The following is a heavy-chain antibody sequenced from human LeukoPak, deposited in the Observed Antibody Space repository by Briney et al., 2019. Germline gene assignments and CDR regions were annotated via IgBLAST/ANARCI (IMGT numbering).Heavy chain of an antibody. D-gene: IGHD3-22*01. J-gene: IGHJ4*02. V-gene: IGHV3-11*05. CDR3: ARDRAPSGSYLGDFYY. CDR1: GFTFSDYY. Sequence: GGSLRLSCAASGFTFSDYYMSWIRQAPGKGLEWVSYISISSSYTKYADSVKGRFTISRDNAKKSLYLQMNSLRADDLAVYYCARDRAPSGSYLGDFYYWGQGALVTVSS. CDR2: ISISSSYT.